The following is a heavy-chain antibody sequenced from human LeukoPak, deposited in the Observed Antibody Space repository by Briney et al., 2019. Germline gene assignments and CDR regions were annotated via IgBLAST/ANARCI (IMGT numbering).Heavy chain of an antibody. Sequence: GASVKVSCKASGDTFSSYAINWVRQAPGQGLEWMGGLIPMFGTANYAQKFQGRVTITADESTSTAYMEVSSLRSEDTAVYYCATPSVTTIVGAFDIWGQGTMVTVSS. J-gene: IGHJ3*02. CDR1: GDTFSSYA. CDR2: LIPMFGTA. D-gene: IGHD3-3*01. V-gene: IGHV1-69*13. CDR3: ATPSVTTIVGAFDI.